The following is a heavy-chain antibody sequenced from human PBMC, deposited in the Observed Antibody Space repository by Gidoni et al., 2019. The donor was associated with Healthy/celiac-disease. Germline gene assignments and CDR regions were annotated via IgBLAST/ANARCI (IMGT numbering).Heavy chain of an antibody. Sequence: QVTLWESGPALVKPTQTLTLTCTFSGFSLSTSGLCVSWIRQPPGTALESLALIDWDDDKYYSTSLKTRLTISKDTSKNQVVLTMTNMDPVDTATYYCARTTIFGVVITTHYMDVWGKGTTVTVSS. CDR3: ARTTIFGVVITTHYMDV. V-gene: IGHV2-70*01. CDR1: GFSLSTSGLC. CDR2: IDWDDDK. D-gene: IGHD3-3*01. J-gene: IGHJ6*03.